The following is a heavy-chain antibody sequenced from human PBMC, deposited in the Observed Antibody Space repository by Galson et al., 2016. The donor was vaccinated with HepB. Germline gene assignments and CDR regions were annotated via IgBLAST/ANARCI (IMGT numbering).Heavy chain of an antibody. CDR1: GGSIYSSSYY. V-gene: IGHV4-39*01. D-gene: IGHD4-17*01. CDR2: SYYSGNT. Sequence: SETLSLTCTVSGGSIYSSSYYWGWIRQPPGKGLEWTGSSYYSGNTYYNPSLKSRVTISVDTSENQVSLKLSSVTAADTAMYYCASGDYGMPFDYWGQGTLVIVSS. J-gene: IGHJ4*02. CDR3: ASGDYGMPFDY.